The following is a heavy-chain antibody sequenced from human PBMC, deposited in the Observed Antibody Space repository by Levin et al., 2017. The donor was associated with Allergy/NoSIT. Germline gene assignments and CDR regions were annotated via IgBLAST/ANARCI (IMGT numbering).Heavy chain of an antibody. CDR3: AKKGGGGSYSTAYYFDY. CDR1: GFIFSNFA. CDR2: ISASGSNT. D-gene: IGHD1-26*01. J-gene: IGHJ4*02. V-gene: IGHV3-23*01. Sequence: GESLKISCAASGFIFSNFAMSWVRQAPGKGLEWVSSISASGSNTFYADSVKGRFTISRDNSKNTLYLQMSSLRAEDTAVYYCAKKGGGGSYSTAYYFDYWGQGTLVTVSS.